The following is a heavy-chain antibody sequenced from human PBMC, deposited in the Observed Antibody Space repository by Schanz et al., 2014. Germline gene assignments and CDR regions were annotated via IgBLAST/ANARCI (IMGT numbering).Heavy chain of an antibody. CDR2: ITYDGSNT. CDR1: GFSFSDYG. J-gene: IGHJ4*02. CDR3: IRGDIMVVPGAHF. V-gene: IGHV3-30*03. Sequence: QVQLVESGGGVVQPGRSLRLSCAGSGFSFSDYGMHWVRQAPGRGLEWVAIITYDGSNTYHADSVKGRFTISRDNSKNTLYLQMNSLRAEDTAVYYCIRGDIMVVPGAHFWGQGILVTVSS. D-gene: IGHD2-2*01.